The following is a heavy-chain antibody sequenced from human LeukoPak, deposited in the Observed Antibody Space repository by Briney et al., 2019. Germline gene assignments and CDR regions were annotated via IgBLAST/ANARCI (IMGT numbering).Heavy chain of an antibody. D-gene: IGHD1/OR15-1a*01. CDR1: GFTFSSYA. J-gene: IGHJ4*02. V-gene: IGHV3-64*04. CDR3: ARGRLWNIDY. Sequence: GGSLRLSCSASGFTFSSYAMHWVRQAPGKGLEYVSAISSNGGSTYYADSVKGRVTISRDNTKNTVYLQMNSLRAEDTAVYYCARGRLWNIDYWGQGTLVTVSS. CDR2: ISSNGGST.